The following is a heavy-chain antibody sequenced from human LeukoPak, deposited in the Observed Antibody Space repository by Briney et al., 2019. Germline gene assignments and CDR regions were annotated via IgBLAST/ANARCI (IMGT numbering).Heavy chain of an antibody. CDR3: ARDHQAVAGTSDY. CDR2: IKSKTDGGTT. V-gene: IGHV3-15*01. J-gene: IGHJ4*02. D-gene: IGHD6-19*01. Sequence: GGSLRLSCAASGFTFSNAWMSWVRQAPGKGLEWVGRIKSKTDGGTTDYAAPVKGRFTISRDDSKNTLYLQMNSLKTEDTAVYYCARDHQAVAGTSDYWGQGTLVTVSS. CDR1: GFTFSNAW.